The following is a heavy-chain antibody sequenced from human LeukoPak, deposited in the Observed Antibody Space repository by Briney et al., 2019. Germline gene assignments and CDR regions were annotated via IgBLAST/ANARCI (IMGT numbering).Heavy chain of an antibody. V-gene: IGHV3-66*01. D-gene: IGHD5-24*01. Sequence: GGSLRLSCAASGFTVSSNYMSWVRQAPGKGLEWVSVIYSGGSTYYADSVKGRFTISRDNSKNTLYLQMNSLRAEDTAVYYCARDEGPADGYNQVGAFDIWGQGTMVTVSS. CDR3: ARDEGPADGYNQVGAFDI. CDR2: IYSGGST. J-gene: IGHJ3*02. CDR1: GFTVSSNY.